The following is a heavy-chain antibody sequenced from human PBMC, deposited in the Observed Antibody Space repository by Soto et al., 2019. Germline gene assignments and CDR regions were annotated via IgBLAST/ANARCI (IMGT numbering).Heavy chain of an antibody. CDR2: ISGSGGST. Sequence: GGSLRLSTAASGFTFSSYAMSWVRQAPGKALEWVSAISGSGGSTYYADSVKGRFTISRDNSKNTLYLQMNSLRAEDTAVYYCAKQLPYYYDSSGPYGMDVWGQGTTVTVSS. V-gene: IGHV3-23*01. J-gene: IGHJ6*02. CDR3: AKQLPYYYDSSGPYGMDV. D-gene: IGHD3-22*01. CDR1: GFTFSSYA.